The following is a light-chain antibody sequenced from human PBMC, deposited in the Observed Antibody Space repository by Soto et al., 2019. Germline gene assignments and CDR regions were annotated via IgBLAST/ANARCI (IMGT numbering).Light chain of an antibody. CDR2: DAS. V-gene: IGKV1-5*01. CDR3: QQLFDSPIT. CDR1: QSISNG. J-gene: IGKJ5*01. Sequence: DIQMTQSPSTLSASVGDRVTITCRASQSISNGLAWYQQKPGKAPKFLIYDASSLQSGIPSRFSATVSGTEFSLTITSLQPEDFATYYCQQLFDSPITFGQGTRLEIK.